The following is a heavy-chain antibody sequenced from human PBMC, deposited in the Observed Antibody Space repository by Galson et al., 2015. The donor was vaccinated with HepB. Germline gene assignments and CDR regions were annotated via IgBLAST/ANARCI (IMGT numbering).Heavy chain of an antibody. J-gene: IGHJ4*02. V-gene: IGHV3-21*01. Sequence: SLRLSCAASGFTFSSYSMNWVRQAPGKGLEWVSSISSSSSYIYYADSVKGRFTISRDNAKNSLYLQMNSLRAEDTAVYYCAREVGWDSNGSGIQTYFDYWGQGTLVTVSS. D-gene: IGHD3-22*01. CDR3: AREVGWDSNGSGIQTYFDY. CDR1: GFTFSSYS. CDR2: ISSSSSYI.